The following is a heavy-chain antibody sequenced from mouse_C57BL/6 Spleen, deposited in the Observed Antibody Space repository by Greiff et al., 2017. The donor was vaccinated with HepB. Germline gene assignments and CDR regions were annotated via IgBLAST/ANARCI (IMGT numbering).Heavy chain of an antibody. CDR2: IHPNSGST. D-gene: IGHD1-1*01. J-gene: IGHJ4*01. Sequence: QVQLQQPGAELVKPGASVKLSCKASGYTFTSYWMHWVKQRPGQGLEWIGMIHPNSGSTNYNEKFKSKATLTVDKSSSTAYMQLSSLTSEDSAVYYCAKHYYCGSSYDPYWYAMDYWGQGTSVTVSS. CDR3: AKHYYCGSSYDPYWYAMDY. CDR1: GYTFTSYW. V-gene: IGHV1-64*01.